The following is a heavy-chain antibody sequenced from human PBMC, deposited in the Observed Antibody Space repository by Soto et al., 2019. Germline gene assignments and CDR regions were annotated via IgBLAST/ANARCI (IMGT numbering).Heavy chain of an antibody. CDR1: GDSVSSNSAA. Sequence: PSETLSLTCAISGDSVSSNSAAWNWIRQSPSRGLEWLGRTYYRSKWYNDYAVSVKSRITINPDTSKNQFSLQLNSVTPEDTAVYYCARDGYSYGYYYYYYGMDVWGQGTTVTVSS. CDR2: TYYRSKWYN. J-gene: IGHJ6*02. CDR3: ARDGYSYGYYYYYYGMDV. V-gene: IGHV6-1*01. D-gene: IGHD5-18*01.